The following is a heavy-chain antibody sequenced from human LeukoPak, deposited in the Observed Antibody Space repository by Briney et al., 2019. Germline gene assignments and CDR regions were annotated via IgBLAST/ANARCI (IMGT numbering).Heavy chain of an antibody. V-gene: IGHV1-69*04. CDR3: ASPGGYSYGRDGFDY. Sequence: SVKVSFKASGGTFSSYAISWVRQAPGQGLEWMGRIIPIFGIANYARKFQGRVTITADKSTSTAYMELSSLRSEDTAVYYCASPGGYSYGRDGFDYWGQGTLVTVSS. J-gene: IGHJ4*02. D-gene: IGHD5-18*01. CDR2: IIPIFGIA. CDR1: GGTFSSYA.